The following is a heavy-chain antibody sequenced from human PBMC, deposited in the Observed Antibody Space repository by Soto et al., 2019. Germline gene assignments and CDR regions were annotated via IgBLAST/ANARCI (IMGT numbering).Heavy chain of an antibody. J-gene: IGHJ4*02. CDR3: AREQRGYSYGLDY. D-gene: IGHD5-18*01. CDR2: IYYSGST. V-gene: IGHV4-30-4*01. Sequence: SETLSLTCTVSGGSISSGDYYWSWIRQPPGKGLEWIGYIYYSGSTYYNPSLKSRVTISVDTSKNQFSLKLSSVTAADTAVYYCAREQRGYSYGLDYWGQGTLVTVSS. CDR1: GGSISSGDYY.